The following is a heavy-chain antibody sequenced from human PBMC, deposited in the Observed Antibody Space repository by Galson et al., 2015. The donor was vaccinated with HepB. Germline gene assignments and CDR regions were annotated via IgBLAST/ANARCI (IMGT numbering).Heavy chain of an antibody. Sequence: SLRLSCAASGFIFTDSSMHWVRQAPGKGLEWVARVASKPQNYATVYAAPVTGRFTVSRDDSKNTAYLIMTSLQSEDTAVYYCAKDRERSSAWYYGLDVWGQGTTVTVSS. CDR3: AKDRERSSAWYYGLDV. CDR2: VASKPQNYAT. D-gene: IGHD6-19*01. CDR1: GFIFTDSS. V-gene: IGHV3-73*01. J-gene: IGHJ6*02.